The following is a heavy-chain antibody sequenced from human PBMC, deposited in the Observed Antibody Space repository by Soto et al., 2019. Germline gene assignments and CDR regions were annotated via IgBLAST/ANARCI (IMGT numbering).Heavy chain of an antibody. J-gene: IGHJ4*02. V-gene: IGHV1-2*02. Sequence: GASVKVSCKASGYTFTDYFVHWVRLAPGQGLEWMGWVNPDTGVATSPQKFQGRVTVTRDASINTDYMELTHLTSEDTGIYYCARDPIRGGVPYFFDFWGRGTQVTVSS. CDR2: VNPDTGVA. CDR3: ARDPIRGGVPYFFDF. CDR1: GYTFTDYF. D-gene: IGHD3-16*01.